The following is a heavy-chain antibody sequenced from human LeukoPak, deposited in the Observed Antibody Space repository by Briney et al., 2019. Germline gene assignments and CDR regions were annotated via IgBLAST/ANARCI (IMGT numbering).Heavy chain of an antibody. CDR2: ISGSGTRT. CDR3: AKEETRAYGGD. Sequence: GGSLRLSCAASGFTFSSYAMSWVRQAPGKGLEWVSAISGSGTRTYYADSVKGRFTISRDNSQNTLYLQMNSLRAEDTAVYYCAKEETRAYGGDWGQGTLVTVSS. CDR1: GFTFSSYA. V-gene: IGHV3-23*01. J-gene: IGHJ4*02. D-gene: IGHD4-23*01.